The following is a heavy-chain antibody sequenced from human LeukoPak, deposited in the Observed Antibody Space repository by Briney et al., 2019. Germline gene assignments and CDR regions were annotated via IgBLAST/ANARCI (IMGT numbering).Heavy chain of an antibody. CDR1: GFTVSSNY. CDR2: IYSGGST. Sequence: GGSLRLSCAASGFTVSSNYMSWVRQAPGKGLEWVSVIYSGGSTYYADSVKGRFTISRDNSKNTLYLQMNSLRAEDTAVYYCARDIAQQQLVPDYWGQGTLVTVSS. J-gene: IGHJ4*02. D-gene: IGHD6-13*01. V-gene: IGHV3-53*01. CDR3: ARDIAQQQLVPDY.